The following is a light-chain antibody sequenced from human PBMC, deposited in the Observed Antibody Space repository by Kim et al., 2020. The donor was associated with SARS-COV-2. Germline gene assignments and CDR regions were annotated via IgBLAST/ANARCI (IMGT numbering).Light chain of an antibody. CDR2: DVI. V-gene: IGLV2-11*01. CDR3: CSYAGGYTWV. CDR1: SSDVGGYDY. J-gene: IGLJ3*02. Sequence: GQSVTISCTGSSSDVGGYDYVSWYQHHPGKAPKFLFYDVIKRPSGVADRFSGSKSANTASLTISGLQAEDEADYYCCSYAGGYTWVFGGGTKVTVL.